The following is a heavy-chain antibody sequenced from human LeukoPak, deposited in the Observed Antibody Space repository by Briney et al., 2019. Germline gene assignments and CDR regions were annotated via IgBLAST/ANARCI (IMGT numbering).Heavy chain of an antibody. CDR3: ARDALEQQPVCGMDV. CDR2: ISSSSSYI. D-gene: IGHD6-13*01. V-gene: IGHV3-21*01. CDR1: GFTFSTYS. Sequence: GGSLRLSCAASGFTFSTYSMNWVRQAPGKGLEWVSSISSSSSYIYYADSVKGRFTISRDNAKNSLYLQMNSLRAEDTAVYYCARDALEQQPVCGMDVWGQGTTVTVSS. J-gene: IGHJ6*02.